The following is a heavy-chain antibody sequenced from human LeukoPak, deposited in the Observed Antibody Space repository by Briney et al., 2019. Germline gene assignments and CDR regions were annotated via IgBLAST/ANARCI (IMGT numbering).Heavy chain of an antibody. Sequence: GGSLRLSCSASGFTFSGSAMHWVRQAPGEGPEFVSGISANGDNTYYGDSVKVRFTISRDNSKNTVHLQMSSLSPEDTAVYYCVRDLTWGQGTLVIVSS. J-gene: IGHJ5*02. CDR3: VRDLT. V-gene: IGHV3-64D*06. CDR1: GFTFSGSA. CDR2: ISANGDNT.